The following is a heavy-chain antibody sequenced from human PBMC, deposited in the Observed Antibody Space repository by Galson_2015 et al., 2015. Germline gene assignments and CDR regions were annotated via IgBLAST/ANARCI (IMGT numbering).Heavy chain of an antibody. CDR3: ARVSHGEYYYYYMDV. D-gene: IGHD4-17*01. V-gene: IGHV3-48*03. J-gene: IGHJ6*03. CDR1: GFTFSSYE. Sequence: SLRLSCAASGFTFSSYEMNWVRQAPGKGLEWVSYISSSGSTIYYADSVKGRFTISRDNAKNSLYLQMNSLRAEDTAVYYCARVSHGEYYYYYMDVWGKGTTVTVSS. CDR2: ISSSGSTI.